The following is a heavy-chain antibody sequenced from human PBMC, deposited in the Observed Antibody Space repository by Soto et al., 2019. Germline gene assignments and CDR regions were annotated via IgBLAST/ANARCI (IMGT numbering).Heavy chain of an antibody. V-gene: IGHV3-7*01. Sequence: GGSLRLSCAASGFTFSSYWMSWVRQAPGKGLEWVANIKQDGSEKYYVDSVKGRFTISRDNAKNSLYLQMNSLRAEDTAVYYCARVLDYDFWTGPLFYYYGMDVWGQGTTVTVSS. CDR3: ARVLDYDFWTGPLFYYYGMDV. J-gene: IGHJ6*02. CDR2: IKQDGSEK. D-gene: IGHD3-3*01. CDR1: GFTFSSYW.